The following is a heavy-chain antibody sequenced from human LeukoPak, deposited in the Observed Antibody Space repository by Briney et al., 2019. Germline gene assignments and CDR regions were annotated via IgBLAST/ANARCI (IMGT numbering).Heavy chain of an antibody. D-gene: IGHD3-22*01. J-gene: IGHJ4*02. CDR1: TFTFSRYE. CDR2: ISSSGSTI. CDR3: ARFYDSSESPFDY. Sequence: GGSLRLSCAASTFTFSRYEMNWVRQAPGKGLEWVSYISSSGSTIYYADSVKGRFTISRDNAKNSLYLQMNSLRAEDTAVYYCARFYDSSESPFDYWGQGTLVTVSS. V-gene: IGHV3-48*03.